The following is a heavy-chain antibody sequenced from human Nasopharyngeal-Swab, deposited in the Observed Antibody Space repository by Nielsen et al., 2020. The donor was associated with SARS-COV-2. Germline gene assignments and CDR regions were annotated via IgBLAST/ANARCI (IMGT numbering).Heavy chain of an antibody. CDR1: GGTFSSYA. Sequence: SVKVSCKASGGTFSSYAISWVRQAPGQGLEWMGGIIPILGIANYAQKFQGRVTITAGKSTSTAYMELSSLRSEDTAVYYCATGVIAARLLYYYGMDVWGQGTTVTVSS. CDR3: ATGVIAARLLYYYGMDV. CDR2: IIPILGIA. D-gene: IGHD6-6*01. V-gene: IGHV1-69*10. J-gene: IGHJ6*02.